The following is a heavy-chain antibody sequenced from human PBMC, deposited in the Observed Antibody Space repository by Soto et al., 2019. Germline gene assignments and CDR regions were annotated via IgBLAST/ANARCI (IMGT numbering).Heavy chain of an antibody. CDR1: GFTFSSYG. J-gene: IGHJ4*02. CDR3: AKVGYSGYDFDY. Sequence: WGSLRLSCAASGFTFSSYGMHWVRQAPGKGLEWVAVISYDGSNKYYADSVKGRFTISRDNSKNTLYLQMNSLRAEDTAVYYCAKVGYSGYDFDYWGQGTPVTVSS. D-gene: IGHD5-12*01. CDR2: ISYDGSNK. V-gene: IGHV3-30*18.